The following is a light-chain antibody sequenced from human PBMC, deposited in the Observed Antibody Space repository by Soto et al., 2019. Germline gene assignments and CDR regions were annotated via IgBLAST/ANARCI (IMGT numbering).Light chain of an antibody. CDR2: GAS. J-gene: IGKJ1*01. V-gene: IGKV3-20*01. Sequence: EIVLTQSPGTLSLSPGESATLSCRASQSVDSGFLAWYQQKPGQAPRLLMYGASTRATGIPDRFSGSGSGTDFTLSISSLEPEDFAVYYCQQYDSSRTFGQGTKVEMK. CDR1: QSVDSGF. CDR3: QQYDSSRT.